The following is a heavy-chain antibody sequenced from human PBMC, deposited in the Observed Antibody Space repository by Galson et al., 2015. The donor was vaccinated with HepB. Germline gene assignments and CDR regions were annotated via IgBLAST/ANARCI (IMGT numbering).Heavy chain of an antibody. Sequence: SLRLSCATSGFSFFDYAMSWVRQAPGKGLEWVSVISDSGDTTNYADSVKGRFIISRDNSKNILYLQMNSLRDEDTAVYYCAKELFSLREYKVGEIAPSEQYGIDVWGQGTTATVSS. CDR1: GFSFFDYA. V-gene: IGHV3-23*01. CDR2: ISDSGDTT. D-gene: IGHD1/OR15-1a*01. CDR3: AKELFSLREYKVGEIAPSEQYGIDV. J-gene: IGHJ6*02.